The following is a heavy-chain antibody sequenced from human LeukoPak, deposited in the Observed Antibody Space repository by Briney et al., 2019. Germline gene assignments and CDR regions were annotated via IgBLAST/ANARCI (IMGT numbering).Heavy chain of an antibody. CDR2: IIPIFGTA. D-gene: IGHD4-23*01. J-gene: IGHJ3*02. Sequence: GSSVKVSCKASGGTFSSYAISWVRQAPGQGLEWMGGIIPIFGTANYAQKFQGRVTITTDESTSTAYMELSRLRSDDTAVYYCARGPPGTVGNAFDIWGQGTMVTVSS. V-gene: IGHV1-69*05. CDR3: ARGPPGTVGNAFDI. CDR1: GGTFSSYA.